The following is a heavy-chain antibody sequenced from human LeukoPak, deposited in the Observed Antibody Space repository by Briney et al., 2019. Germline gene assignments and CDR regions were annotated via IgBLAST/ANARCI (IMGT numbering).Heavy chain of an antibody. CDR1: GYTSTGYY. V-gene: IGHV1-2*02. D-gene: IGHD1-1*01. CDR2: INPNSGGT. Sequence: GASVKVSCKASGYTSTGYYMHWVRQAPGQGLEWMGWINPNSGGTNYAQKFQGRVTMTRDTSISTVYMEVSRLTSDDTAVYYCARLREDINWYFDYWGQGTLVAVSS. J-gene: IGHJ4*02. CDR3: ARLREDINWYFDY.